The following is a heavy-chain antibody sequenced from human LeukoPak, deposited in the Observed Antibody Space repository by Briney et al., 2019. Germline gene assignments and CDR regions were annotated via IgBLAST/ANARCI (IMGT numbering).Heavy chain of an antibody. J-gene: IGHJ4*02. CDR1: GFTFSSYW. Sequence: GGSLRLSCAVSGFTFSSYWTHWVRHAPGKGLVWVSGINRVVSTTTYADSVKGRFTISRDNAKNTLYLQINSLRAEDTAIYYCVRGSRSSWSDWGQGTLVTVSS. V-gene: IGHV3-74*01. CDR2: INRVVSTT. D-gene: IGHD6-13*01. CDR3: VRGSRSSWSD.